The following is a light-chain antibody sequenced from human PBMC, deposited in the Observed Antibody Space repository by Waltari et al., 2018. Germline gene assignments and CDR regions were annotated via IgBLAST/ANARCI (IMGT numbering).Light chain of an antibody. J-gene: IGKJ4*01. V-gene: IGKV1-39*01. CDR3: QQSYSTPLT. CDR2: TAP. Sequence: DIQMTQSPSSLSASVGDRITITCRASQSVSTYLNWYQQKSGEAPKLLIYTAPTPQSGVPSRCSASGAGTDFTLTINSLEPEDFATYYCQQSYSTPLTFGGGTKVEIK. CDR1: QSVSTY.